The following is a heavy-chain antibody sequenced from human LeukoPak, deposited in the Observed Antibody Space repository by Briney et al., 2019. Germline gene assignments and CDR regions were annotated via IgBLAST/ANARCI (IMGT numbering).Heavy chain of an antibody. D-gene: IGHD3-10*01. CDR1: GFTFSTYA. V-gene: IGHV3-23*01. CDR2: IGGSGDFT. Sequence: GGSLRLSCAASGFTFSTYAMSWVCQAPGKGLEWVAAIGGSGDFTYYAEYVRGRFTISRDNSKKTLYLQMNSLRADDTAVYYCAKADRGWGVITKDWGQGTLVTVSS. J-gene: IGHJ4*02. CDR3: AKADRGWGVITKD.